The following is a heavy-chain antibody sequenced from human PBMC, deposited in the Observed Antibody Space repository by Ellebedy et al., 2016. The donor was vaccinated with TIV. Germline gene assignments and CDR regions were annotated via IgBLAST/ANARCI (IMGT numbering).Heavy chain of an antibody. CDR2: ISGIGPET. J-gene: IGHJ4*02. CDR3: ARDARIFFDGAGSHGALEN. D-gene: IGHD5-24*01. V-gene: IGHV3-23*01. Sequence: GESLKTSCAASGITFRCFALSWVRPAPGKGPEWVAAISGIGPETYYRDSVKGRFTISRDDSGSTLYLRMDSLRAEDTAVYYCARDARIFFDGAGSHGALENWGQGTLVTVSS. CDR1: GITFRCFA.